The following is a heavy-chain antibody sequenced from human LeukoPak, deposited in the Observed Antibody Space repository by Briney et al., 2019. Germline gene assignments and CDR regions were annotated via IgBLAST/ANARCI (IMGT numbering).Heavy chain of an antibody. D-gene: IGHD3-22*01. V-gene: IGHV3-23*01. CDR3: ARGQGSSGPCFDY. J-gene: IGHJ4*02. Sequence: PGGSLRLSCAASGFTFSSYAMGWVRQAPGKGLEWVSAISGSGGSTYYADSVKGRFTISRDNSKNTLYLQMNSLRAEDTAVYYCARGQGSSGPCFDYWGQGTLVTVSS. CDR2: ISGSGGST. CDR1: GFTFSSYA.